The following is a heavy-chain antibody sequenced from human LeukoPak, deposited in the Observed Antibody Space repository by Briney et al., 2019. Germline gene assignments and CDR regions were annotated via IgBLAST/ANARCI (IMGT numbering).Heavy chain of an antibody. J-gene: IGHJ4*02. CDR1: GDSINNHY. V-gene: IGHV4-59*11. D-gene: IGHD6-19*01. CDR2: IYYRGTT. Sequence: KPSETLSLTCTVSGDSINNHYWSWIRQPPGKGREWIGYIYYRGTTNYIPSLKTRVTISVDTSKNQFSPKLSSVTAADTAVYYCGRSSGWYQPFDYWGQGTLVTVSS. CDR3: GRSSGWYQPFDY.